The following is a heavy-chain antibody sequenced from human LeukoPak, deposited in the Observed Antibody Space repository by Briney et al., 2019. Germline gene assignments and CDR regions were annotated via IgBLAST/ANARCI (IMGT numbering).Heavy chain of an antibody. Sequence: SETLSLTCAVSGGSISSGGYSWSWIRQPLGQGLEWVGYIYHSGSTFYNPSPKSRVTISIDRSKNQFSLKLSSVTAADTAVYYCARGEYYYDSSGYPTNDAFDIWGQGTMVTVSS. CDR1: GGSISSGGYS. J-gene: IGHJ3*02. D-gene: IGHD3-22*01. CDR3: ARGEYYYDSSGYPTNDAFDI. V-gene: IGHV4-30-2*01. CDR2: IYHSGST.